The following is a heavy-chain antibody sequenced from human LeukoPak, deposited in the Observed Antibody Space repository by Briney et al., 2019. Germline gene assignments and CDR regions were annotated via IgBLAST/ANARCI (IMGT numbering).Heavy chain of an antibody. CDR3: TSNMAANYHYFYGIDV. V-gene: IGHV3-11*01. CDR1: GFSFSTYY. CDR2: ISSSTTST. J-gene: IGHJ6*02. D-gene: IGHD6-6*01. Sequence: GGSLRLSCAASGFSFSTYYMAWIRQAPGKGLEWVAFISSSTTSTYYAGSVKGRFTVSRDNAKNSLSLQMSSLGVEDTSVYYCTSNMAANYHYFYGIDVWGQGTTVTVSS.